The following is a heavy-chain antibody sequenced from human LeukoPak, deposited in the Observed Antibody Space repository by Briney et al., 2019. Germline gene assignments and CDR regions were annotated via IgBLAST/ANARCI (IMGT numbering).Heavy chain of an antibody. CDR2: ISSSSSYI. V-gene: IGHV3-21*01. Sequence: GGSLRLSCAASGFTFSSYSMNWVRQAPGKGLEWVSSISSSSSYIYYADSVKGRFTISRDNAKNSLYLQMNSLRAEDTAVYYCARDRHSSSWYSDYWGQGTLVTVSS. CDR3: ARDRHSSSWYSDY. CDR1: GFTFSSYS. J-gene: IGHJ4*02. D-gene: IGHD6-13*01.